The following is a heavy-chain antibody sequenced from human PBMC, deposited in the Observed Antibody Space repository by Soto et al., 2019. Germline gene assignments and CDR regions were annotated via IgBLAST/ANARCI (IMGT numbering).Heavy chain of an antibody. CDR1: GGSISSSSY. J-gene: IGHJ6*02. CDR3: RRSSRYSTDV. V-gene: IGHV4-39*01. Sequence: QLQLQESGPGLVKPSETLSLTCTVSGGSISSSSYWGWIRQPPGKGLEWIGSIYSIGSTYYNPSLKSRVTISVDTSKNQSSLKLSSVTAADTAVYYCRRSSRYSTDVWGQGTTVTVSS. D-gene: IGHD6-13*01. CDR2: IYSIGST.